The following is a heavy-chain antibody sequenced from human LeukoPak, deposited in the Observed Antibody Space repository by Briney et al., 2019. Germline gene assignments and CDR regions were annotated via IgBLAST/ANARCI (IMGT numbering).Heavy chain of an antibody. CDR2: VNHSGST. D-gene: IGHD6-19*01. Sequence: SETLSLTCAVYGGTFSGYYWSWIRQPPGKGLEWIGEVNHSGSTNYNPSLKSRVTISVDTSKNQFSLKLSSVTAADTAVYYCARSNTPGIAVAGTGFDYWGQGTLVTVAS. CDR3: ARSNTPGIAVAGTGFDY. J-gene: IGHJ4*02. CDR1: GGTFSGYY. V-gene: IGHV4-34*01.